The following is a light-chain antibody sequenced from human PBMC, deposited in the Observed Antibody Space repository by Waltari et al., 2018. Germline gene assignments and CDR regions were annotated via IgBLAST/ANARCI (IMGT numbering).Light chain of an antibody. V-gene: IGLV1-47*01. J-gene: IGLJ3*02. CDR2: RNN. Sequence: QSVMTQPPSASATPGQRVIISCSGSSSNIGSNFVYWYQHFPGTAPKLLIYRNNRRPSGCPHRFSGSKSGTSASLAISGLRSEDEAGYYCAAWDDSLNGVVFGGGTKLTVL. CDR1: SSNIGSNF. CDR3: AAWDDSLNGVV.